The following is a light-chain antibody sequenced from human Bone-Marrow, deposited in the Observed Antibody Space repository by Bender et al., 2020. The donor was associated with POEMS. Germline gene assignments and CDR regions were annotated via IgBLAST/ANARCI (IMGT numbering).Light chain of an antibody. CDR2: QDT. V-gene: IGLV3-1*01. Sequence: SYAVTQPPSVSVSPGQTASITCSGDDLGDKYVAWYQQKPGQSPVLVIYQDTKRPSGIPERFSGSNSGNTATLTISGTQAMDEADYYCQAWDTYSVIFGGETKLTVL. CDR3: QAWDTYSVI. J-gene: IGLJ2*01. CDR1: DLGDKY.